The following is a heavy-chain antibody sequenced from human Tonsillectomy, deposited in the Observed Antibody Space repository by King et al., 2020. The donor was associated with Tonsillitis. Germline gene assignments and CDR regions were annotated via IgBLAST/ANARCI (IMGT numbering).Heavy chain of an antibody. J-gene: IGHJ6*03. CDR1: GFVFSKYR. CDR2: ISSSSTYI. Sequence: VQLVESGGGLVKAGGSLRLSCAAPGFVFSKYRMNWVRQAPGKGPEWVSSISSSSTYIHYADSVKGRFTISRDNAKNSLFLQMSNLRAEDTAVYFCARGGSILGVGDIPMYYYSYYYMDVWGKGTTVTVSS. CDR3: ARGGSILGVGDIPMYYYSYYYMDV. D-gene: IGHD3-3*01. V-gene: IGHV3-21*01.